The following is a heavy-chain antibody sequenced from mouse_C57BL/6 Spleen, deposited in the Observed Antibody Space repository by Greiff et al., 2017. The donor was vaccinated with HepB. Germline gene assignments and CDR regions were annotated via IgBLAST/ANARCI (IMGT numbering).Heavy chain of an antibody. J-gene: IGHJ1*03. CDR2: IHPSDSDT. Sequence: QVQLQQPGAELVKPGASVKVSCKASGYTFTSYWMHWVKQRPGQGLEWIGRIHPSDSDTNYNQKFKGKATLTVDKSSSTAYMQLSSLTSEDSAVYYCAGAYYSNYRGYFDVWGTGTTVTVSS. D-gene: IGHD2-5*01. CDR1: GYTFTSYW. CDR3: AGAYYSNYRGYFDV. V-gene: IGHV1-74*01.